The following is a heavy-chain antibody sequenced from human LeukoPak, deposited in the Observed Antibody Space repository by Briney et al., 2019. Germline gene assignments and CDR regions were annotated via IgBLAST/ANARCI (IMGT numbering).Heavy chain of an antibody. CDR2: ISGSGGST. CDR1: GFTFSSYA. D-gene: IGHD3-22*01. CDR3: ARRYDSSGYYWGD. J-gene: IGHJ4*02. V-gene: IGHV3-23*01. Sequence: GGSLRLSCAASGFTFSSYAMSWVRQAPGKGLEWVSAISGSGGSTYYADSVKGRFTISRDNSKNTLYLQMNSLRAEDTAVYYCARRYDSSGYYWGDWGQGTLVTVSS.